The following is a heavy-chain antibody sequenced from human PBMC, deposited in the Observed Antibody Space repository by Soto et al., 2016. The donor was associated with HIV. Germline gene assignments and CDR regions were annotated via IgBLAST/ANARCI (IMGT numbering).Heavy chain of an antibody. J-gene: IGHJ3*01. D-gene: IGHD4-17*01. CDR1: GFTFSSYG. V-gene: IGHV3-30*19. CDR3: PRDSRPLRWMVGALLIF. CDR2: ISDDGNNK. Sequence: VQLVESGGGLVQPGGSLRLSCAASGFTFSSYGMHWVRQAPGKGLEWVAVISDDGNNKYYADSVKGRFTISRDNSKNMLYLQMNTLRADDTAVYYCPRDSRPLRWMVGALLIFWGQGTMVTVSS.